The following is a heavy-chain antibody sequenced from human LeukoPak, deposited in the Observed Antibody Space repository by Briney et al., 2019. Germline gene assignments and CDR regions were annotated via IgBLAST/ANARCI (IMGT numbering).Heavy chain of an antibody. Sequence: GGSLRLSCAASGFTFGSYAMSWVRQAPGKGLEWVSALSGSGGSTYYADSVKGRFTISRDNSKDTIYLQMNSLRVEDTAVYYCAKALGELSFIIDYWGQGTLVTVSS. V-gene: IGHV3-23*01. D-gene: IGHD3-16*02. CDR3: AKALGELSFIIDY. CDR1: GFTFGSYA. J-gene: IGHJ4*02. CDR2: LSGSGGST.